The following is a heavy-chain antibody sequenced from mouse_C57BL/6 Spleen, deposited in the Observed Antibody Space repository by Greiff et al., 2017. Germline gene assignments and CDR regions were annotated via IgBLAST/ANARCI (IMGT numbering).Heavy chain of an antibody. D-gene: IGHD4-1*01. CDR3: AKGELGLDY. V-gene: IGHV1-54*01. CDR1: GYAFTNYL. CDR2: INPGSGGT. Sequence: QVQLQQSGAELVRPGTSVKVSCKASGYAFTNYLIEWVKQRPGQGLEWIGVINPGSGGTNYNEKFKGKATLTADKSSSTAYMQRSSLTSEDSAVYFCAKGELGLDYWGQGTTLTVSS. J-gene: IGHJ2*01.